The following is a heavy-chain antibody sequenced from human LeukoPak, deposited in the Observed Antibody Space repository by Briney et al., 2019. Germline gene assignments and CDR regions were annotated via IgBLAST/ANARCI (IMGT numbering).Heavy chain of an antibody. V-gene: IGHV1-69*13. CDR1: GGTFSSYA. CDR2: IIPISGTA. J-gene: IGHJ3*02. Sequence: GASVKVSCKASGGTFSSYAISWVRQAPGQGLEWMGGIIPISGTANYAQKFQGRVTITADESTSTAYMELSSLRSEDTAVYYCARGIVATIEPTDAFDIWGQGTMVTVSS. D-gene: IGHD5-12*01. CDR3: ARGIVATIEPTDAFDI.